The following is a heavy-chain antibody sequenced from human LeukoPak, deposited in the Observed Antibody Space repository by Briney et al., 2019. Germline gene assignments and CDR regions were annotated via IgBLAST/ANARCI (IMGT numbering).Heavy chain of an antibody. CDR2: ISSSSSNI. J-gene: IGHJ4*02. V-gene: IGHV3-21*04. CDR3: ARKGRELAYFDY. D-gene: IGHD1-26*01. CDR1: GFTFSSYS. Sequence: PGGSLRLSCTASGFTFSSYSMNWVRQAPGKGLEWVSYISSSSSNIFYADSFKGRFTISRDNAKNSLYLQMNSLRAEDMALYYCARKGRELAYFDYWGQGTLVTVSS.